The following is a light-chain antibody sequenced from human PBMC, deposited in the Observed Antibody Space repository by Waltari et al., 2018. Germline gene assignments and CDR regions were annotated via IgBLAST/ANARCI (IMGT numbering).Light chain of an antibody. J-gene: IGKJ5*01. CDR3: QQYSSFPIT. CDR1: QNIDTW. CDR2: EAS. V-gene: IGKV1-5*03. Sequence: DIQMTQSPSTLSASMGDRVTITCRASQNIDTWLALYQQKTGKATKPIIIEASDSEFGVXXXXSXXGSXTXXXXXIXTLEPDDFATYYCQQYSSFPITFGHGTRLEIK.